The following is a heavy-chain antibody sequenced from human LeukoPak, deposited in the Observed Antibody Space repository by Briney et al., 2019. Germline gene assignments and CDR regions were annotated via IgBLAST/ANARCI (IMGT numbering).Heavy chain of an antibody. Sequence: ASVKVSCKASGYTFTSYAISWVRQAPGQGLEWMGRIIPILGIANYAQKFQGRVTITTDDSTSSAYMDLSSLRSEDTAVYYCAIGESSTPYYFDYWGQGTLVTVSS. J-gene: IGHJ4*02. D-gene: IGHD3-10*01. CDR2: IIPILGIA. CDR3: AIGESSTPYYFDY. CDR1: GYTFTSYA. V-gene: IGHV1-69*04.